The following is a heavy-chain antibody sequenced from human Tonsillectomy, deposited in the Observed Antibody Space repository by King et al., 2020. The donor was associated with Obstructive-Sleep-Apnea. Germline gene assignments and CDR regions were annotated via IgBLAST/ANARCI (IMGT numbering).Heavy chain of an antibody. CDR1: GFTFSTYA. V-gene: IGHV3-30*04. CDR2: ISYDGSKK. CDR3: AGGFEGYCSSTSCSGYYYGMDV. J-gene: IGHJ6*02. Sequence: VQLVESGGGVVQPGRSLRLSCAASGFTFSTYAMHWVRQAPGKGLEWVAVISYDGSKKYYADSVRGRFTISRDNSKNMLYLQLNSLRADDTAVYYCAGGFEGYCSSTSCSGYYYGMDVWGQGTTVTVSS. D-gene: IGHD2-2*01.